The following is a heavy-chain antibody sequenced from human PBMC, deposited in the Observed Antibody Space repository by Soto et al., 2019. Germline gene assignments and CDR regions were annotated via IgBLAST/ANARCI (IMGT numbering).Heavy chain of an antibody. CDR2: INTYNGNT. CDR3: AMVDVYVTPSPQDV. J-gene: IGHJ6*01. Sequence: QVQLVQSRAEVKNPGASVKVSCKASGYSFTRYGIAWARQAPGQGLEWMGWINTYNGNTNYAQNLQGRVNLTTDTSKSTAYMELTSLRSNDTAIYDCAMVDVYVTPSPQDVW. CDR1: GYSFTRYG. D-gene: IGHD3-16*01. V-gene: IGHV1-18*01.